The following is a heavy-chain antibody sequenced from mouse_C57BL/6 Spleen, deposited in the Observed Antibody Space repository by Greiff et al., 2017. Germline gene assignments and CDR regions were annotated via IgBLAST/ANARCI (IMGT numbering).Heavy chain of an antibody. V-gene: IGHV2-9-1*01. D-gene: IGHD1-1*01. Sequence: VKLVESGPGLVAPSQSLSITCTVSGFSLTSYAISWVRQPPGKGLEWLGVIWTGGGTNYNSALKSRLSISKDNSKSQVFLKMNSLQTDDTARYYCARGGVYYGSSSFDYWGQGTTLTVSS. CDR3: ARGGVYYGSSSFDY. CDR1: GFSLTSYA. CDR2: IWTGGGT. J-gene: IGHJ2*01.